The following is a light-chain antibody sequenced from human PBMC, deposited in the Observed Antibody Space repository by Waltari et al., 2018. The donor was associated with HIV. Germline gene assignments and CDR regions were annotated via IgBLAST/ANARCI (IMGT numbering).Light chain of an antibody. J-gene: IGLJ3*02. V-gene: IGLV1-40*01. CDR2: WYT. CDR1: SSNIGARFD. Sequence: QSVLTQQPSVSGAPGQRVTISCTGSSSNIGARFDVHWYQQLPGTAPKLLISWYTSLPSGVPDRFSCSKSGTSASLAITGLQSGDEAYYYCQSYDSSLSGSVFGGGTKLTVL. CDR3: QSYDSSLSGSV.